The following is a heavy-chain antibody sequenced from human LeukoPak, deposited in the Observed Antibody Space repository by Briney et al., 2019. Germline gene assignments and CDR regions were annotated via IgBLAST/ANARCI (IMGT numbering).Heavy chain of an antibody. Sequence: PSGGSLRLSCAASGFTLSSYAMNWVRQAPGKGLEWVSYIGSRSTTVYYADSVKGRFTISRDNANNSLYLLVNGLRDDDTAVYYCARKPNYYRSFNYGMDVWGQGTTVTVSS. V-gene: IGHV3-48*02. CDR1: GFTLSSYA. J-gene: IGHJ6*02. CDR2: IGSRSTTV. D-gene: IGHD3-22*01. CDR3: ARKPNYYRSFNYGMDV.